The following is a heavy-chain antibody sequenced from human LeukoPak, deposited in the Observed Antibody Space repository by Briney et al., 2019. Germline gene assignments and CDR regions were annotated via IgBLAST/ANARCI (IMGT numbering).Heavy chain of an antibody. CDR1: GGSFSSDG. Sequence: SVKVSCKASGGSFSSDGLSWVRQAPGQGLEWMGGYVPIYGSPRYSPKFAGRFTITTDGSTNTAYMELSSLKSEDTAIYYCARDDYYGAGNYRWFDPWGQGTLVTVSS. J-gene: IGHJ5*02. CDR3: ARDDYYGAGNYRWFDP. D-gene: IGHD3-10*01. CDR2: YVPIYGSP. V-gene: IGHV1-69*05.